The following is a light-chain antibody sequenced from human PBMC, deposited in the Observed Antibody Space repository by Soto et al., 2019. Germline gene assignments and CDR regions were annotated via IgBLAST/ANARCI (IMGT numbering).Light chain of an antibody. CDR2: DVS. J-gene: IGLJ1*01. CDR1: SSDVGGYNY. Sequence: QSVLTQPASVSGSPGQSITISCTGTSSDVGGYNYVSWYQQHPGKAPKLMIYDVSNRPSGVSNRFSGSKSGNTASLTISGLQAEDEADYYCSSHTSSSTRVFGIGTKVTVL. V-gene: IGLV2-14*03. CDR3: SSHTSSSTRV.